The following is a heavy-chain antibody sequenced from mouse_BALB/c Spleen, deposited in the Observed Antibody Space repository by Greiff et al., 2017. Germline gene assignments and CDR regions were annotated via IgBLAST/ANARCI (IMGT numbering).Heavy chain of an antibody. J-gene: IGHJ3*01. CDR2: ISNGGGST. V-gene: IGHV5-12-2*01. CDR1: GFTFSSYT. CDR3: ARRDYGYQFAY. D-gene: IGHD1-2*01. Sequence: EVMLVESGGGLVQPGGSLKLSCAASGFTFSSYTMSWVRQTPEKRLEWVAYISNGGGSTYYPDTVKGRFTISRDNAKNTLYLQMSSLKSEDTAMYYCARRDYGYQFAYWGQGTLVTVSA.